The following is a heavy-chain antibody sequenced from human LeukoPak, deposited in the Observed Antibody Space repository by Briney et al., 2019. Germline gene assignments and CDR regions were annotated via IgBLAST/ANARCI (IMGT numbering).Heavy chain of an antibody. D-gene: IGHD2-21*01. Sequence: GGSLRLSCSASEFTFSSHWMSWVGQAPAKGLEWVAKIKPDGSEKYYVDSVKGRFTISRDSAKNSLYLQMNSLRAEDTAVYYCAKYRADCSDIWGQGTMVTVSS. CDR2: IKPDGSEK. V-gene: IGHV3-7*05. CDR3: AKYRADCSDI. CDR1: EFTFSSHW. J-gene: IGHJ3*02.